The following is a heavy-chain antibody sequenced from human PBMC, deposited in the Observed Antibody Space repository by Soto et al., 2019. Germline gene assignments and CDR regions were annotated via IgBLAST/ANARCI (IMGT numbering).Heavy chain of an antibody. CDR2: IWYDGSNK. V-gene: IGHV3-33*01. CDR3: ARDGWPNGYSGYGPYYYYYGMDV. CDR1: GFTFSSYG. D-gene: IGHD5-12*01. J-gene: IGHJ6*02. Sequence: GGSLRLSCAASGFTFSSYGMHWVRQAPGKGLEWVAVIWYDGSNKYYADSVKGRFTISRDNSKNTLYLQMNSLRAEDTAVYYCARDGWPNGYSGYGPYYYYYGMDVWGQGTTVTVSS.